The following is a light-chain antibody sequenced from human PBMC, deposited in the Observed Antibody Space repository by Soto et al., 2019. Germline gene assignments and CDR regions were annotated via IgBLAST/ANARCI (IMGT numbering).Light chain of an antibody. CDR2: EAT. CDR3: CSYAGYSTFVV. Sequence: QSVLAQPASVSGFPGQSITISCTGTSSDVGSYNLVSWYQQHPGKAPKLMIYEATKRPSGVSNRFSGSKSGNTASLTISGLQAEDEANYYCCSYAGYSTFVVFGGGTKLTVL. V-gene: IGLV2-23*02. CDR1: SSDVGSYNL. J-gene: IGLJ2*01.